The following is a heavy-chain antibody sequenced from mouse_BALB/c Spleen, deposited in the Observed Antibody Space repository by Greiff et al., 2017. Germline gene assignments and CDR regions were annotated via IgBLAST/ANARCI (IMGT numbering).Heavy chain of an antibody. CDR2: ISYSGST. J-gene: IGHJ4*01. D-gene: IGHD2-2*01. V-gene: IGHV3-2*02. Sequence: EVQLQESGPGLVKPSQSLSLTCTVTGYSITSDYAWNWIRQFPGNKLEWMGYISYSGSTSYNPSLKSRISITRDTSKNQFFLQLKSVTTEDTATYYCAGYAYAMDYWGQGTSVTGSS. CDR1: GYSITSDYA. CDR3: AGYAYAMDY.